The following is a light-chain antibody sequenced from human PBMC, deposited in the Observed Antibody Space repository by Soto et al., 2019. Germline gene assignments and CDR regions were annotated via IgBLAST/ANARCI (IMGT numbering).Light chain of an antibody. Sequence: EIVMTQSPANLSVSPGERATLSCRASQSISSNLAWYQQKPGQGPRLLIYGASTRATSIPARFSGSGSGTEFSLTNCSLQTEDFAVYYCQQYNKWPPYTFGQGNKLEIK. CDR1: QSISSN. V-gene: IGKV3-15*01. CDR2: GAS. CDR3: QQYNKWPPYT. J-gene: IGKJ2*01.